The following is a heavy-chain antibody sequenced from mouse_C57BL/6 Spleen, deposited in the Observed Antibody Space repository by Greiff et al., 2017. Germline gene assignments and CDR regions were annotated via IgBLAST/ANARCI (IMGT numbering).Heavy chain of an antibody. CDR1: GFTFSNYW. D-gene: IGHD4-1*02. CDR3: TDNWQFAY. V-gene: IGHV6-3*01. J-gene: IGHJ3*01. CDR2: IRLKSDNYAT. Sequence: EVQLQESGGGLVQPGGSMKLSCVASGFTFSNYWMNWVRQSPEKGLEWVAQIRLKSDNYATHYAESVKGRFTISRDDSKSSVYLQMNNLRAEDTGIYYCTDNWQFAYWGQGTLVTVSA.